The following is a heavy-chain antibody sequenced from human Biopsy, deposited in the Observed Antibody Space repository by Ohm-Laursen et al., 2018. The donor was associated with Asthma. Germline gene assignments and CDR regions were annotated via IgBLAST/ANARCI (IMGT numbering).Heavy chain of an antibody. CDR2: INSVFGTT. Sequence: SVKVSCKSLGGTFNTYVIGWVRQAPGQGLEWKGGINSVFGTTTYPQKFQDRVTITADDSRSTVYMELSSLRSEDTAVYYCARKAGSSISRTCYSLDFWGQGTLVTVSS. CDR3: ARKAGSSISRTCYSLDF. V-gene: IGHV1-69*13. J-gene: IGHJ4*02. D-gene: IGHD2-15*01. CDR1: GGTFNTYV.